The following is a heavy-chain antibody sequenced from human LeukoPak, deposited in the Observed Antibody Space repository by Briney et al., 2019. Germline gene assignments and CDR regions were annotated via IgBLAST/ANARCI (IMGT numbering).Heavy chain of an antibody. CDR1: GYTFSSNY. CDR2: INPSGGST. Sequence: ASVKVSCKASGYTFSSNYIHWVRQAPGQGLEWLGVINPSGGSTTYAQKFQGRVTLTRDTSTSTVYMDLYSLRSEDTAVYYGARGGCSSISCEGDYWGQGTLVTVSS. J-gene: IGHJ4*02. V-gene: IGHV1-46*01. D-gene: IGHD2-2*01. CDR3: ARGGCSSISCEGDY.